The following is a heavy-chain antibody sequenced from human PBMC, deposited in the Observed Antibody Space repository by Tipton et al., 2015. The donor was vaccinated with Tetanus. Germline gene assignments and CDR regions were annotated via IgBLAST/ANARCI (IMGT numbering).Heavy chain of an antibody. V-gene: IGHV1-8*01. D-gene: IGHD3-22*01. J-gene: IGHJ4*02. Sequence: QLVQSGPEVKKPGASVKVSCKASGYTFTSYDINWVRQATGQGLEWMGWMNPNSGNTGYAQKFQGRVTMTRNTSISTAYMELSSLRSEDTAVYYCARDKLYYYDSSGSDGSDYWGQGTLVTVSS. CDR2: MNPNSGNT. CDR1: GYTFTSYD. CDR3: ARDKLYYYDSSGSDGSDY.